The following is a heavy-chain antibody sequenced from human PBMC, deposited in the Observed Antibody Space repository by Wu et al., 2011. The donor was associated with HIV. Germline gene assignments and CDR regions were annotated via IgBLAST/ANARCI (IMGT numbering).Heavy chain of an antibody. D-gene: IGHD3-22*01. CDR2: INSSGGST. V-gene: IGHV1-46*01. J-gene: IGHJ6*03. CDR3: ARGTDSHYYYYYYMDV. CDR1: GYAFTSYY. Sequence: QVQLVQSGAEVKKPGASVKVSCKASGYAFTSYYMHWVRQAPGQGLEWMGIINSSGGSTRYAQKFQGRVTLTRDTSTSTVYMELSSLRSEDTAVYYCARGTDSHYYYYYYMDVVGRKGPTVTV.